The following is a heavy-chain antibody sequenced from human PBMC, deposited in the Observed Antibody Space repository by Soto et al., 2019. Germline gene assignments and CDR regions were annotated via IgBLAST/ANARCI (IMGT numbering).Heavy chain of an antibody. CDR2: IYYSGGT. CDR1: GDSISNSGYY. D-gene: IGHD6-13*01. V-gene: IGHV4-39*01. J-gene: IGHJ5*02. CDR3: ARQFIAAAGTKRSRFYP. Sequence: QLQLQESGPGLVKPSETLSLTCTVSGDSISNSGYYWALIRQPPGKGLGWIGSIYYSGGTYYNPSLKSRVTIAVDTSNTLFSLKLSSVTAADTAVYYCARQFIAAAGTKRSRFYPWGQGTLVTVSA.